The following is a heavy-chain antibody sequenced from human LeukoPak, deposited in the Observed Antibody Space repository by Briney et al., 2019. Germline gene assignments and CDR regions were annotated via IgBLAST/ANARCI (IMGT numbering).Heavy chain of an antibody. Sequence: ETLSLTCTVSGGSISSSSYYWGWIRQPPGKGLEWVANIKEDGSEKYYVDSVKGRFTISRDNAKNSLYLQMNSLRAEDTAVYYCAREGGRGYSYGTYYFDYWGQGTLVTVSS. CDR3: AREGGRGYSYGTYYFDY. V-gene: IGHV3-7*01. CDR1: GGSISSSSYY. CDR2: IKEDGSEK. J-gene: IGHJ4*02. D-gene: IGHD5-18*01.